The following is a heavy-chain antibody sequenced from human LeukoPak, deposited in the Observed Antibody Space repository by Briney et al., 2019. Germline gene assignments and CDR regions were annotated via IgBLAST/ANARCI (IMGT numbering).Heavy chain of an antibody. J-gene: IGHJ4*02. D-gene: IGHD2-2*01. CDR2: IIPIFGTA. Sequence: GASGKVSCKASGGTFSIYAITWVRHAPGQGLEWMGGIIPIFGTANHAQKFPGRVTITADESTSTAYMELSSLRSEDTAVYYCARAGYSNRWDGVVYWGQGTLVTVSS. CDR3: ARAGYSNRWDGVVY. V-gene: IGHV1-69*13. CDR1: GGTFSIYA.